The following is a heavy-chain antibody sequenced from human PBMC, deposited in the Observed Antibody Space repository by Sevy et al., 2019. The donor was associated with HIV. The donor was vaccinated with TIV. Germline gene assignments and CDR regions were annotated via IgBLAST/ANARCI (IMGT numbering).Heavy chain of an antibody. CDR3: ARVANRITMVRGVLLNDY. Sequence: ASVKVSCKASGYTFTSYGISWVRQAPGQGLEWMGWISAYNGNTNYAQKLQGRVTMTTDTSTSTAYMELRSLRSEDTAVYYCARVANRITMVRGVLLNDYWGQGTLVTVSS. J-gene: IGHJ4*02. CDR2: ISAYNGNT. V-gene: IGHV1-18*01. CDR1: GYTFTSYG. D-gene: IGHD3-10*01.